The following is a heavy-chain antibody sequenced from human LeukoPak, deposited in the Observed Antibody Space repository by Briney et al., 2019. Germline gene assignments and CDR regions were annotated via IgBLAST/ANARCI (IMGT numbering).Heavy chain of an antibody. CDR3: ARSKITVAVFDS. CDR1: GFTFSNYG. CDR2: ISYDGSNK. V-gene: IGHV3-30*03. J-gene: IGHJ4*02. D-gene: IGHD6-19*01. Sequence: PGRSLRLSCAASGFTFSNYGMHWVRQAPGKGLEWVALISYDGSNKYYADSVKGRFTISRDNSKNTLYLQMNSLRAEDTAVYYCARSKITVAVFDSWGQGTLVTVSS.